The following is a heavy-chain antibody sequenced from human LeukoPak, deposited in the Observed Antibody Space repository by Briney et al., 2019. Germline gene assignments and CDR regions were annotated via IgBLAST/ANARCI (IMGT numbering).Heavy chain of an antibody. CDR1: GGSISSSSYY. J-gene: IGHJ3*02. D-gene: IGHD3-22*01. V-gene: IGHV4-39*07. CDR3: ASPSEDSSGYYVAFDI. Sequence: SETLSLTCTVSGGSISSSSYYWGWIRQPPGKGLEWIGSIYYSGSTYYNPSLKSRVTISVDTSKNQFSPKLSSVTAADTAVYYCASPSEDSSGYYVAFDIWGQGTMVTVSS. CDR2: IYYSGST.